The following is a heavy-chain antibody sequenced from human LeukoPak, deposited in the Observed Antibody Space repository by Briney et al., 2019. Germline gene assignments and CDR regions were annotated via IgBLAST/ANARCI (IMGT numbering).Heavy chain of an antibody. CDR2: MNEDGSET. Sequence: GGSLRLSCAASGFAFSNYWMSWVRQAPGKGLEWVASMNEDGSETNYVDSVKGRFTISRDNAQDSLYLQMNSLRAEDTAVCYCARDRGYSNFDYWGQGTLLTVSS. CDR3: ARDRGYSNFDY. D-gene: IGHD4-11*01. V-gene: IGHV3-7*01. CDR1: GFAFSNYW. J-gene: IGHJ4*02.